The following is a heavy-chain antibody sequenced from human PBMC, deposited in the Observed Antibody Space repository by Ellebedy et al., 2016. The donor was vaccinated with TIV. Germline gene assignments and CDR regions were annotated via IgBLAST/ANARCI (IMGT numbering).Heavy chain of an antibody. CDR2: ISWNSGSI. CDR3: AKQGYQLLGFDY. Sequence: SLKISXAASGFTFDDYAMHWVRQAPGKGLEWVSGISWNSGSIGYADSVKGRFTISRDNAKNSLYLQMNSLRAEDTALYYCAKQGYQLLGFDYWGQGTLVTVSS. J-gene: IGHJ4*02. D-gene: IGHD2-2*01. V-gene: IGHV3-9*01. CDR1: GFTFDDYA.